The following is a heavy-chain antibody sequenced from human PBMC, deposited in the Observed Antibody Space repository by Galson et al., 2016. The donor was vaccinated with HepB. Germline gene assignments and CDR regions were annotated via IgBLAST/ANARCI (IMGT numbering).Heavy chain of an antibody. CDR1: GFTFSGYA. Sequence: SLRLSCAASGFTFSGYAMNWVRQAPGKGLEWVALISYDGSTKFFSKSVKDRLTISRDNSRNTLYLQFSRLRTEDTAMYYCASSAAEGSGAYYLNYWGQGILVTVSS. V-gene: IGHV3-30*03. D-gene: IGHD2-21*01. CDR2: ISYDGSTK. CDR3: ASSAAEGSGAYYLNY. J-gene: IGHJ4*02.